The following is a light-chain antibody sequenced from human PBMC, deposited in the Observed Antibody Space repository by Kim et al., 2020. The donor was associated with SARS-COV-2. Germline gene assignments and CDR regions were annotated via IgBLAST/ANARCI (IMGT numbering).Light chain of an antibody. V-gene: IGLV3-1*01. J-gene: IGLJ1*01. CDR2: QVS. CDR1: KLGDKY. CDR3: QAWDSSTAS. Sequence: SYELTQPPSVSVSPGQTASITCSGDKLGDKYACWYQQKPGQSPVLVIYQVSKRPSGIPERFSGSNSGNTATLTISGTQAMDEADYYCQAWDSSTASFGTGTKVTVL.